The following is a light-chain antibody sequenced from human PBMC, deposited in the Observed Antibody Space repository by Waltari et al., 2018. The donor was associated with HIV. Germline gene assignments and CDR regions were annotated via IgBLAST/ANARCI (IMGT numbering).Light chain of an antibody. J-gene: IGLJ2*01. CDR3: SSYAGTNDFYVI. Sequence: QSALTQPPSASGSPGQSVTISCTGTNSDIGNSDYVAWYQQHPGKPPKLIISEVNRRPYGVPNRFAGSKSGNTASLTVSGLQAEDEAAYYCSSYAGTNDFYVIFGGGTKLTVL. CDR2: EVN. CDR1: NSDIGNSDY. V-gene: IGLV2-8*01.